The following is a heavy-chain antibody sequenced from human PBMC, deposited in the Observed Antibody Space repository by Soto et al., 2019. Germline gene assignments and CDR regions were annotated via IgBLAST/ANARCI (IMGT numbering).Heavy chain of an antibody. J-gene: IGHJ4*02. CDR2: INPTSGAT. V-gene: IGHV1-2*02. Sequence: QVQLVQSGAEVKKPGASVKVSCKTSGYTFAAFFIHWIRQAPGQGLEWMGWINPTSGATVSAQKFQDRVSMTRDTSISTAHMELRGLKSDDTAVYYCTRDPDYGDYWGYFFDYWGQGTPVSVSS. CDR1: GYTFAAFF. D-gene: IGHD4-17*01. CDR3: TRDPDYGDYWGYFFDY.